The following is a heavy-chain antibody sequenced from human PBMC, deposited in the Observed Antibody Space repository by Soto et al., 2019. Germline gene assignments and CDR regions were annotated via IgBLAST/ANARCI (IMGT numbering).Heavy chain of an antibody. CDR3: AKVAFDWLLTASYGMDV. Sequence: PGGPRTVSGVGSGCTFSTYRINWVRKAPGKGLEWVSSISSRSDIYYADSVKGRFTISRDNSKNTLYLQMNSLRAEDTAVYYCAKVAFDWLLTASYGMDVWGQGTTVTVSS. J-gene: IGHJ6*02. D-gene: IGHD3-9*01. CDR2: ISSRSDI. V-gene: IGHV3-21*04. CDR1: GCTFSTYR.